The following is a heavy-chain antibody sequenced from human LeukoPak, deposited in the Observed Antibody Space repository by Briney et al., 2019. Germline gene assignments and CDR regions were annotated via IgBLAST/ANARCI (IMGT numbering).Heavy chain of an antibody. CDR3: AKAPVTSCRGAFCYPFDY. D-gene: IGHD2-15*01. Sequence: GGSLRLSCAPSGFSFSSYAMSWVRQAPGKGLEWVSAMSSSEDGRYYAASVRGRFTISRDTSRSTLYLQMNSLRAEDAAVYYCAKAPVTSCRGAFCYPFDYWGQGTLVTVSS. CDR2: MSSSEDGR. V-gene: IGHV3-23*01. J-gene: IGHJ4*02. CDR1: GFSFSSYA.